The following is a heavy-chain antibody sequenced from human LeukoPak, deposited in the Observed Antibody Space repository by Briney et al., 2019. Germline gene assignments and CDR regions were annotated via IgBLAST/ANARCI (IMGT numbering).Heavy chain of an antibody. CDR1: GYTFTNYG. Sequence: ASVKVSCKASGYTFTNYGISWVRQAPGQGLEWMGWISGSSENTDTAQKFQGRVTMTTDTPTSTAYMELRNLRSDDTATYYCARVGRTKVATMAYWGQGTLVTVSS. V-gene: IGHV1-18*01. J-gene: IGHJ4*02. D-gene: IGHD5-12*01. CDR2: ISGSSENT. CDR3: ARVGRTKVATMAY.